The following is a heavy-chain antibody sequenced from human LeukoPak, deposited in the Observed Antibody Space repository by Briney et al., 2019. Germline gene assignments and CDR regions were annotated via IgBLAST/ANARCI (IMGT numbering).Heavy chain of an antibody. V-gene: IGHV1-18*01. J-gene: IGHJ3*02. CDR1: GYTFTSYG. Sequence: ASVKVSCKASGYTFTSYGISWVRQAPGQGLEWMGWISAYNGNTNHAQKLQGRVTMTTDTSTSTAYMELRSLRSDDTAVYYCAREATVVTPPAFDIWGQGTMVTVSS. D-gene: IGHD4-23*01. CDR2: ISAYNGNT. CDR3: AREATVVTPPAFDI.